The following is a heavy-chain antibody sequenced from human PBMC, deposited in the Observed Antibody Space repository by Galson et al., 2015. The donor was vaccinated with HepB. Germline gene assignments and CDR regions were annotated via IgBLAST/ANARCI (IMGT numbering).Heavy chain of an antibody. D-gene: IGHD2-2*01. CDR3: AKDTQDIVVVPAATRAAFDI. Sequence: SLRLSCAASGFTFDDYAMHWVRQAPGKGLEWVSGISWNSGSIGYADSVKGRFTISRDNAKNSLYLQMNSLRAEDTALYYCAKDTQDIVVVPAATRAAFDIWGQGTMVTVSS. CDR2: ISWNSGSI. CDR1: GFTFDDYA. V-gene: IGHV3-9*01. J-gene: IGHJ3*02.